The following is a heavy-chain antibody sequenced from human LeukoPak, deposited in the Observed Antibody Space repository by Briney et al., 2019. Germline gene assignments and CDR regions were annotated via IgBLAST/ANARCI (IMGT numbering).Heavy chain of an antibody. V-gene: IGHV4-61*02. CDR2: IYTSGST. D-gene: IGHD6-13*01. CDR3: ARPIANWFDP. J-gene: IGHJ5*02. CDR1: GGSISSSSYY. Sequence: SSETLSLTCTVSGGSISSSSYYWSWIRQPAGKGLEWIGRIYTSGSTNYNPSLKSRVTMSVDTSKNQFSLKLSSVTAADTAVYYCARPIANWFDPWGQGILVTVSS.